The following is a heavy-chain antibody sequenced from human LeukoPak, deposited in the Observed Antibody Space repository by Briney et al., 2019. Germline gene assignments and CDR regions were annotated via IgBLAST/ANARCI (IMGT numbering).Heavy chain of an antibody. CDR3: ARVGDHYHWYFDL. J-gene: IGHJ2*01. CDR1: GFTVSTNY. Sequence: PGGSLRLSCAASGFTVSTNYMSWVRQAPGKGLEWVSIIYSGDSTYYADSVKGRFTVSRDNSKNTLYLQMNSLRAEDTAVYYCARVGDHYHWYFDLWGRGTLVTVSS. V-gene: IGHV3-53*01. CDR2: IYSGDST. D-gene: IGHD3-10*01.